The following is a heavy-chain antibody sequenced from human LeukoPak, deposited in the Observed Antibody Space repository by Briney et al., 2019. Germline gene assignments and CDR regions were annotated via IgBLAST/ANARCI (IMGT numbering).Heavy chain of an antibody. Sequence: SVKVSCKASGGTLSSYAISWVRQAPGQGLEWMGGIIPIFGTANYAQKFQGRVTITADESTITAYMELSSLRSEDTAVYYCARDSGMATPDWGQGTLVTVSS. V-gene: IGHV1-69*13. CDR2: IIPIFGTA. J-gene: IGHJ4*02. CDR3: ARDSGMATPD. D-gene: IGHD5-24*01. CDR1: GGTLSSYA.